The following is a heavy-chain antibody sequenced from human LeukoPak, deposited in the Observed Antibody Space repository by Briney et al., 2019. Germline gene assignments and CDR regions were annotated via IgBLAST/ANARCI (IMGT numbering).Heavy chain of an antibody. CDR3: ARGVKRTSLVSTVVTPQGDY. D-gene: IGHD4-23*01. Sequence: GGSLRLSCAASGFTFSSYSMNWVRQAPGKGLEGVSYISSSGSSTIYYADSVKGRFTISRDNSKNTLYLQMNSLRAEDTAVYYCARGVKRTSLVSTVVTPQGDYWGQGTLVTVSS. V-gene: IGHV3-48*01. CDR2: ISSSGSSTI. CDR1: GFTFSSYS. J-gene: IGHJ4*02.